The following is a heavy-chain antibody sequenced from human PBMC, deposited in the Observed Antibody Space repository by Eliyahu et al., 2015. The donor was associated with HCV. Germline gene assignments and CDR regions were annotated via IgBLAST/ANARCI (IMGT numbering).Heavy chain of an antibody. CDR3: ARGYSSGCPDY. V-gene: IGHV3-21*01. J-gene: IGHJ4*02. CDR2: ISSSSSYI. D-gene: IGHD6-19*01. Sequence: EVQLVESGGGLVXPGGXLXLXCAASGFXFSSYSMNWVRQAPGKGLEWVSSISSSSSYIYYADSVKGRFTISRDNAKNSLYLQMNSLRAEDTAVYYCARGYSSGCPDYWGQGTLVTVSS. CDR1: GFXFSSYS.